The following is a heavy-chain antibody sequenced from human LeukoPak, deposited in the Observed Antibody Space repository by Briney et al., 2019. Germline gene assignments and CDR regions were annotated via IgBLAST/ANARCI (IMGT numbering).Heavy chain of an antibody. J-gene: IGHJ4*02. CDR2: IYYSGST. CDR1: GGSISSSSYY. CDR3: ASPLYYYGPGSSSY. Sequence: PSETLSLTCTVSGGSISSSSYYWGWIRQPPGKGVEWIGRIYYSGSTYYNPYLTSRVTTSVYQAKNEFSMKLSSVTAAGAAVSSCASPLYYYGPGSSSYWGQGTLVTVSS. D-gene: IGHD3-10*01. V-gene: IGHV4-39*07.